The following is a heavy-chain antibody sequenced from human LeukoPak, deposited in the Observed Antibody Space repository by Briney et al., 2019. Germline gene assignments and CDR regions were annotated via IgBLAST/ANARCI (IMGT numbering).Heavy chain of an antibody. V-gene: IGHV3-21*01. CDR3: AREKNQYYYGSGIVY. CDR1: GFTFSRYS. J-gene: IGHJ4*02. CDR2: ISSSSSYI. D-gene: IGHD3-10*01. Sequence: GGSLRLSCAASGFTFSRYSMNWVRQAPGRGLEWVSSISSSSSYIHYADSVKGRFTISRDNAKNSLYLQMNSLRAEDTPVYYCAREKNQYYYGSGIVYWGQGTLVTVSS.